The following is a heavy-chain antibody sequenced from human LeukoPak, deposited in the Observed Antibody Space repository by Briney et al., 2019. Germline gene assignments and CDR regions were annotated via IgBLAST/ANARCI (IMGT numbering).Heavy chain of an antibody. CDR1: GFTFSGYE. D-gene: IGHD1-26*01. V-gene: IGHV3-48*03. J-gene: IGHJ6*03. Sequence: WGSLRLSCAASGFTFSGYEMNWVRQAPGKGLEWVSYIGTSGVTTVYADSVEGRFTISRDNARNSLYLQMNDLRIEDTAVYYCARGARSGSYNYMDVWGKGTTVTVS. CDR2: IGTSGVTT. CDR3: ARGARSGSYNYMDV.